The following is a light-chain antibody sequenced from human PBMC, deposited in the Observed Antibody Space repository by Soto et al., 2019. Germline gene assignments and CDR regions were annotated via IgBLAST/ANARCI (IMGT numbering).Light chain of an antibody. V-gene: IGKV1-39*01. Sequence: DIQMTQSPSTLSASVGDRVTITCRASQDISSWVAWYQQKPGKAPKLLIYAASNLQSGVPSRFSGSGFGTDFTLTISSLQPEDFATYYCQQYHSTPLTFGGGTKVHIK. CDR2: AAS. CDR3: QQYHSTPLT. J-gene: IGKJ4*01. CDR1: QDISSW.